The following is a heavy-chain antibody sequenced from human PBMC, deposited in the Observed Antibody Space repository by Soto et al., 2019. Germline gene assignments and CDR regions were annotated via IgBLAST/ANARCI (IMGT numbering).Heavy chain of an antibody. CDR3: ARELAAAALF. D-gene: IGHD6-13*01. J-gene: IGHJ4*02. Sequence: ASVKVSCKASGYTVTGYYMHCVRQAPGQVLEWMGWINPNSGGTNYAQKFQGRVTMTRDTSISTAYMELSRLRSDDTAVYYCARELAAAALFWGQGTLVTVSS. V-gene: IGHV1-2*02. CDR2: INPNSGGT. CDR1: GYTVTGYY.